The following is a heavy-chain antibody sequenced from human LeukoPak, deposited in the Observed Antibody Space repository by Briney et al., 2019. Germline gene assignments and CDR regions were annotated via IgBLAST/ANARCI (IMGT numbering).Heavy chain of an antibody. CDR2: ISYDGKNK. Sequence: GGSQRLSCAGSGFSFSGQTMHWVRQAPGKGLEWVAFISYDGKNKYHADSMKGRFTISRDNSKNTLYLQMNSLRVEDTAVYYCASPSWMGGGYFYALDYWGRGTLVTVSS. D-gene: IGHD1-26*01. CDR1: GFSFSGQT. V-gene: IGHV3-30*04. J-gene: IGHJ4*02. CDR3: ASPSWMGGGYFYALDY.